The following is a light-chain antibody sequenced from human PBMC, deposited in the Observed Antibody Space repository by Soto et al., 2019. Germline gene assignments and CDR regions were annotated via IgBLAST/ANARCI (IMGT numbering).Light chain of an antibody. Sequence: QSVLTQPPSVSEAPGQKVTISFSGSSSNIGNNYVSWYQHLPGTAPKLLIYDNSQRPSGIPDRFSGSKSGTSATLGITGLQTGDEADYYCGTWDSSLSAGVFGGGTKLTVL. V-gene: IGLV1-51*01. CDR3: GTWDSSLSAGV. CDR2: DNS. CDR1: SSNIGNNY. J-gene: IGLJ3*02.